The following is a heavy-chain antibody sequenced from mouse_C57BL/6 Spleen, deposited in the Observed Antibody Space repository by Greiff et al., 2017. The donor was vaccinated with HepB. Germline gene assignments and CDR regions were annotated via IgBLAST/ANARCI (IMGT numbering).Heavy chain of an antibody. CDR3: ARMNDGYFFDY. D-gene: IGHD2-3*01. J-gene: IGHJ2*01. CDR2: ISYDGSN. CDR1: GYSITSGYY. V-gene: IGHV3-6*01. Sequence: EVQLQESGPGLVKPSQSLSLTCSVTGYSITSGYYWNWIRQFPGNKLEWMGYISYDGSNNYNPSLKNRISITRDTSKNQFFLKLNSVTTEDTATYYCARMNDGYFFDYWGQGTTLTVSS.